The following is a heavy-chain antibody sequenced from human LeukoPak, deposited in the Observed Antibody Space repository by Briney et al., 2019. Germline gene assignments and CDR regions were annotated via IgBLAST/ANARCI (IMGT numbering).Heavy chain of an antibody. CDR1: DASMSSHY. Sequence: SEPLSLTCPVSDASMSSHYWIWVPQPPGRGLEWIGNVFSTGDTTYIPSLKSRVTISVDMSENQFSLKLNSVTAADTAVYYCARGVYNYYYMDVWGRGATVTVSS. J-gene: IGHJ6*03. CDR3: ARGVYNYYYMDV. V-gene: IGHV4-59*11. CDR2: VFSTGDT.